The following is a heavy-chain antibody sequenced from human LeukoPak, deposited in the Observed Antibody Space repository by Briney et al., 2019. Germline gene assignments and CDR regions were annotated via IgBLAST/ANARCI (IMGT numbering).Heavy chain of an antibody. CDR3: ARGLSRGWYLDY. CDR2: ISYDGSNK. V-gene: IGHV3-30-3*01. J-gene: IGHJ4*02. CDR1: GFTFSSYA. D-gene: IGHD6-19*01. Sequence: GRSLRLSCAASGFTFSSYAMHWVRQAPGKGLERVAVISYDGSNKYYADSVKGRFTISRDNSQNTLYLQMNSLRAEDTAVYYCARGLSRGWYLDYWGQGTLVTVSS.